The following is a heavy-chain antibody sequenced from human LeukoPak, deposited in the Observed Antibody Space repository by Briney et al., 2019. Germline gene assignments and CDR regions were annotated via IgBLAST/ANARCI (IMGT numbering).Heavy chain of an antibody. CDR1: GFTFSSYG. J-gene: IGHJ4*02. Sequence: HPGGSLRLSCEASGFTFSSYGMHWVRQAPGKGLEWVSAISGSGGSTYYADSVKGRFTISRDNSKNTLYLQMNSLRAEDTAVYYCARDRLHYGEYEKTFDYWGQGTLVTVSS. V-gene: IGHV3-23*01. D-gene: IGHD4-17*01. CDR3: ARDRLHYGEYEKTFDY. CDR2: ISGSGGST.